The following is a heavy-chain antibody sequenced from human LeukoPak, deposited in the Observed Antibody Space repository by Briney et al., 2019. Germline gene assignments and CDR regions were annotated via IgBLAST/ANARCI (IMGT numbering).Heavy chain of an antibody. CDR1: GGTFSSYA. CDR2: IIPIFGTA. J-gene: IGHJ4*02. D-gene: IGHD3-22*01. Sequence: SVKVSCKASGGTFSSYAISWVRQAPGQGLEWMGRIIPIFGTANYAQKSQGRVTITTDESTSTAYMELSSLRSEDTAVYYCARGGINYYDSSGVFDYWGQGTLVTVSS. V-gene: IGHV1-69*05. CDR3: ARGGINYYDSSGVFDY.